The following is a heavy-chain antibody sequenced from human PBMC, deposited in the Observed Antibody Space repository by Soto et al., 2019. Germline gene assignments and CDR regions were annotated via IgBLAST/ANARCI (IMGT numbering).Heavy chain of an antibody. CDR3: ARDSYGLFDP. D-gene: IGHD5-18*01. CDR1: GGSISSGGYS. Sequence: PSETLSLTCAVSGGSISSGGYSWSWIRQPPGKGLEWIGYIYHSGSTYYNPSLKSRVTISVDRSKNQFSLKLSSVTAADTAVYYCARDSYGLFDPWGQGTLVTVSS. V-gene: IGHV4-30-2*01. J-gene: IGHJ5*02. CDR2: IYHSGST.